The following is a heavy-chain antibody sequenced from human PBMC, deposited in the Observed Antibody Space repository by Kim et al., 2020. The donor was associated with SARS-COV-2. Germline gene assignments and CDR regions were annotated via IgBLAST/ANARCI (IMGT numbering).Heavy chain of an antibody. J-gene: IGHJ6*02. D-gene: IGHD3-3*01. CDR1: GGTFSSYA. V-gene: IGHV1-69*04. CDR2: IIPILGIA. CDR3: ARDSNPKPYDFWREYYYYGMDV. Sequence: SVKVSCKASGGTFSSYAISWVRQAPGQGLEWMGRIIPILGIANYAQKFQGRVTITADKSTSTAYMELSSLRSEDTAVYYCARDSNPKPYDFWREYYYYGMDVWGQGTTVTVSS.